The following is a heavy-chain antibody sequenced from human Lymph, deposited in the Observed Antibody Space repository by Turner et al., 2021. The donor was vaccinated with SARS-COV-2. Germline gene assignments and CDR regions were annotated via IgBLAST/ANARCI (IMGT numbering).Heavy chain of an antibody. D-gene: IGHD3-10*01. CDR1: GYTLTGYY. CDR2: IHPNSGGT. J-gene: IGHJ4*02. V-gene: IGHV1-2*02. CDR3: ARSRDLQSMVRGVDPFDY. Sequence: QVQLVQSGAEVKKPGASVKGSCKASGYTLTGYYMHWVRQAPGQGLEWMGWIHPNSGGTNYAQKFQGRVTMTRDTSISTAYMDLSRLRSDDTAMYYCARSRDLQSMVRGVDPFDYWGQGTLVTVSS.